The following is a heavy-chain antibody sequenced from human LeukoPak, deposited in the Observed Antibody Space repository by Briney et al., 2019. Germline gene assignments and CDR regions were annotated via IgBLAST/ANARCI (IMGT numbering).Heavy chain of an antibody. CDR3: AREGVVERRPISH. D-gene: IGHD1-1*01. V-gene: IGHV3-21*01. CDR2: ISSNSSYI. CDR1: GFIFSVYS. J-gene: IGHJ4*02. Sequence: PGGSLRLSCAASGFIFSVYSMNWVRQAPGKGLEWVSSISSNSSYIYYADSMKGRFTISRDNAKNSLYLQMNSLRAEDTAVYYCAREGVVERRPISHWGQGTLVTVSS.